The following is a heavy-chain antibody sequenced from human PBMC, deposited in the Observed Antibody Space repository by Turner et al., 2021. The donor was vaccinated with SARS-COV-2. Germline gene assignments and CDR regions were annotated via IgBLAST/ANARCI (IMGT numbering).Heavy chain of an antibody. CDR2: MHANSGNT. Sequence: QVPLMKSGAEGKKPGASVKVSCKASGYTLTTYDINWVRQATGQGREWVGWMHANSGNTGYAQKFAGIVTMTRDTSISTAYMELSSLRSEDTAVYYCARLHGHCTSTSCYWDYYFGMDVWGQGTTVTVSS. D-gene: IGHD2-2*01. J-gene: IGHJ6*02. CDR3: ARLHGHCTSTSCYWDYYFGMDV. CDR1: GYTLTTYD. V-gene: IGHV1-8*01.